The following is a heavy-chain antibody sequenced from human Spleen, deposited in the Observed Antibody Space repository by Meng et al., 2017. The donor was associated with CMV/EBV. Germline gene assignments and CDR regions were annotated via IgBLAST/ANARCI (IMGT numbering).Heavy chain of an antibody. V-gene: IGHV4-34*01. CDR2: INHSGST. Sequence: VNLRQWGAGLLKPSETLSLTCAVYGGSFSGYYWSWIRQPPGKGLEWIGEINHSGSTNYNPSLKSRVTISVDTSKNQFSLKLSSVTAADTAVYYCARDIVVVPAAYNWFDPWGQGTLVTVSS. J-gene: IGHJ5*02. D-gene: IGHD2-2*01. CDR3: ARDIVVVPAAYNWFDP. CDR1: GGSFSGYY.